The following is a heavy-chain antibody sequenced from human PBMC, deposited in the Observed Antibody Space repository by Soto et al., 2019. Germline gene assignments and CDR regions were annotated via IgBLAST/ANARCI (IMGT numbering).Heavy chain of an antibody. V-gene: IGHV1-46*03. Sequence: QVQLVQSGAEVKEPGASVKISCKTSGYNFPRNYIHWVRQAPGQGLEWMGVINPTGDSTSYARNFQGRVTITTDTYTSTVYMDLRSLRPEDTAIYYCTRSIGVAMASGGWWAIYFDFWGQGTLVTVSS. CDR3: TRSIGVAMASGGWWAIYFDF. CDR1: GYNFPRNY. J-gene: IGHJ4*02. CDR2: INPTGDST. D-gene: IGHD2-15*01.